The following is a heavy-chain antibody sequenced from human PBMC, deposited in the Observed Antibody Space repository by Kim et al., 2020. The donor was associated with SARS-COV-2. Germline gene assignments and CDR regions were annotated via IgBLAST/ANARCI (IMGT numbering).Heavy chain of an antibody. CDR2: ISAYNGNT. Sequence: ASVKVSCKASGYTFTSYGISWVRQAPGQGLEWMGWISAYNGNTNYAQKLQGRVTMTTDTSTSTAYMELRSLRSDDTAVYYCAAHLDSSGYYYPPPYYFDYWGQGTLVTVSS. CDR3: AAHLDSSGYYYPPPYYFDY. V-gene: IGHV1-18*01. CDR1: GYTFTSYG. J-gene: IGHJ4*02. D-gene: IGHD3-22*01.